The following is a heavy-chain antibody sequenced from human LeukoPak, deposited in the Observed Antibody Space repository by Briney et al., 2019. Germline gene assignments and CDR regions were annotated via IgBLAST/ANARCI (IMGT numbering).Heavy chain of an antibody. D-gene: IGHD2-2*01. J-gene: IGHJ3*02. CDR1: GYTFTSNA. V-gene: IGHV1-69*13. CDR2: IIPIFGTT. Sequence: GASVKVSCKASGYTFTSNAMNWVRQAPGQGLEWMGGIIPIFGTTNYAQKFQGRVTLTADESTSAAYMELSSLTSEDTAVYYCARDPQFYHTVVVLDANAFDIWGQGTMVTVSS. CDR3: ARDPQFYHTVVVLDANAFDI.